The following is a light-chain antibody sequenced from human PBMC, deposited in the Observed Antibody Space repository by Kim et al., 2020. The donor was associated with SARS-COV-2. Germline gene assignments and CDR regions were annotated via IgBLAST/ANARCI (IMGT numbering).Light chain of an antibody. Sequence: QSALTQPASVSGSPGQSITISCTGTSSDVGAYNYVSWFQQHPGKAPRLMIYDVTNRPSGVSNRFSGSKSGNTASLTISGLQTEDEADYYCSSYTSYNTWVFGGGTQLTVL. CDR1: SSDVGAYNY. V-gene: IGLV2-14*03. J-gene: IGLJ3*02. CDR3: SSYTSYNTWV. CDR2: DVT.